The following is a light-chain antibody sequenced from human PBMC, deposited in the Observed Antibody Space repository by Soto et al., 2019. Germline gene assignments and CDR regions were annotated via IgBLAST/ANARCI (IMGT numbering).Light chain of an antibody. CDR2: EVS. CDR3: CSYAGSSTFVYV. CDR1: SSDVVSYNL. J-gene: IGLJ1*01. Sequence: QSALTQPASVSGSPGQSITISCTGTSSDVVSYNLVSWYQQHPGKAPKLMIYEVSKRPSGVSNRFSGSKSGNTASLTISGLQAEDEADYYCCSYAGSSTFVYVFGTGTKVTVL. V-gene: IGLV2-23*02.